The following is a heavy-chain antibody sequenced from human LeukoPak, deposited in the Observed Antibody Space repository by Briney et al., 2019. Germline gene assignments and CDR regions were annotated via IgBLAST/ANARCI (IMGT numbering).Heavy chain of an antibody. D-gene: IGHD3-22*01. CDR1: GFTFSSYA. CDR2: ISYDGSNK. Sequence: GGSLRLSCAASGFTFSSYAMHWVRQAPGKGLEWVAVISYDGSNKYYADSVKGRFTISRDNSKNTLYLQMNSLRAEDTAVYYCARGRGYYDSSGYYHYYFDYWGQGTLVTVSS. V-gene: IGHV3-30*04. CDR3: ARGRGYYDSSGYYHYYFDY. J-gene: IGHJ4*02.